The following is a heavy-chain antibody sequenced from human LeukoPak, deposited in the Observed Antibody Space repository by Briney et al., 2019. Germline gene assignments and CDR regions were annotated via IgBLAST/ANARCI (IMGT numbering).Heavy chain of an antibody. V-gene: IGHV1-18*01. J-gene: IGHJ1*01. CDR2: ISAYNGNT. D-gene: IGHD3-22*01. CDR3: ATPGDYYDSGCYYYFQH. CDR1: GYTFTSYG. Sequence: ASVKVSCKASGYTFTSYGISWVRQAPGQGLEWMEWISAYNGNTNYAQKLQGRVTMTTDTSTSTAYMELRSLRSDDTAVYYCATPGDYYDSGCYYYFQHWGQGTLVTVSS.